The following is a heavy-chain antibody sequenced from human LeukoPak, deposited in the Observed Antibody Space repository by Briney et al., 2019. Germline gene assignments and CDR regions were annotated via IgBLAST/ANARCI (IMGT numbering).Heavy chain of an antibody. D-gene: IGHD3-10*01. Sequence: PGGSLRLSCAASGFTLSSYATSWVRQAPGKGLEWVSDISASGADTYYADSVKGRFTISRDTSKNTVYLQMNSLRDEDTAVYYCAKQLDSGNYYPTGDDYWGQGTLVTVSS. CDR3: AKQLDSGNYYPTGDDY. CDR2: ISASGADT. V-gene: IGHV3-23*01. CDR1: GFTLSSYA. J-gene: IGHJ4*02.